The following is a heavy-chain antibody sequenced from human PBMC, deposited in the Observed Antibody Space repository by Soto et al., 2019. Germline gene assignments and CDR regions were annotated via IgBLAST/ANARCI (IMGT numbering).Heavy chain of an antibody. D-gene: IGHD2-15*01. CDR3: ARDWDIVILSVPIPNYNYGMDV. CDR2: ISSRSDTL. J-gene: IGHJ6*02. CDR1: GFTFSAYA. Sequence: PGGSLRLSCEGSGFTFSAYAMNWVRQAPGKGLEWASYISSRSDTLYYADSVKGRFTISRDNAKNSVYLQVNNLRDEDTAVYYGARDWDIVILSVPIPNYNYGMDVWGQGTTVTVAS. V-gene: IGHV3-48*02.